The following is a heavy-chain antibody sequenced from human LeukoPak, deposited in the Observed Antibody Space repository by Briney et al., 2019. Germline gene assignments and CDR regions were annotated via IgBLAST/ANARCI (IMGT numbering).Heavy chain of an antibody. Sequence: GGSLRLSCAASGFIFSNYWMHWGRQAPGKGLVWVSRIKSDGTGITYADSVKGRFTISRDNAKNTLYLEMNSLSAEDTAVYYCARGSSRYLEYWGQGTLVTVSS. D-gene: IGHD3-22*01. J-gene: IGHJ4*02. CDR1: GFIFSNYW. CDR3: ARGSSRYLEY. CDR2: IKSDGTGI. V-gene: IGHV3-74*01.